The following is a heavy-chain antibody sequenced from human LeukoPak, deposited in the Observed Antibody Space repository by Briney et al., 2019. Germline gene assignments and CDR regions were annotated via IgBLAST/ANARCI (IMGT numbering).Heavy chain of an antibody. J-gene: IGHJ4*02. CDR2: INHSGST. CDR1: GGSFSGYY. Sequence: SETLSLTCAVYGGSFSGYYWGWIRQPPGKGLEWIGEINHSGSTNYNPSLKSRVTISVDTSKNQFSLKLSSVTAADTAVYYCARHPAGGVDIVATIRTQPPYFDYWGQGTLVTVSS. V-gene: IGHV4-34*01. CDR3: ARHPAGGVDIVATIRTQPPYFDY. D-gene: IGHD5-12*01.